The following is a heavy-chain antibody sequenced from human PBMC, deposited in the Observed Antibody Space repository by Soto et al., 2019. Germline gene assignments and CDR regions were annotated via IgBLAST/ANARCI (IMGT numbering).Heavy chain of an antibody. V-gene: IGHV4-39*01. CDR1: GDSITSNSYF. CDR2: IYYSGTT. J-gene: IGHJ4*02. CDR3: ARHFSVDYIDY. Sequence: ETLSLTCTVSGDSITSNSYFWAWIRQPPGKGLEWIGSIYYSGTTYYNPSLKSRVTISVDRSKNQFSLKLSSVTAADTAVYYCARHFSVDYIDYWGQGALVTV.